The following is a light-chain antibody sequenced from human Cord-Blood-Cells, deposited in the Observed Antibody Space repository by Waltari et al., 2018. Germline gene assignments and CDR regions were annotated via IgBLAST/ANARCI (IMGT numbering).Light chain of an antibody. CDR1: SSDVGGYNY. V-gene: IGLV2-14*03. Sequence: QSALTQSASVSGSPGQSITISCTGTSSDVGGYNYVSWYQQHPGKAPKLMIYDVSNRPSGVSNRFSGSKSGNTASLTISELQAEDEADYYCSSYTSSSTLVFGTGTKVTVL. J-gene: IGLJ1*01. CDR3: SSYTSSSTLV. CDR2: DVS.